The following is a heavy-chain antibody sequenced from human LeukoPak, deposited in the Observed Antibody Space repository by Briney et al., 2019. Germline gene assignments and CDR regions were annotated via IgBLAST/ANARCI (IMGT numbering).Heavy chain of an antibody. CDR1: GGTFSSYA. V-gene: IGHV1-69*05. J-gene: IGHJ4*02. D-gene: IGHD2-8*01. CDR3: ARGGRYCTNGVCYMRYFDY. CDR2: IIPIFGTA. Sequence: GASVKVSCKASGGTFSSYAISWVRQAPGQGLEWMGGIIPIFGTANYAQKFQGRVKITTDESTSTAYMELSSLRSEDTAVYYCARGGRYCTNGVCYMRYFDYWGQGTLVTVSS.